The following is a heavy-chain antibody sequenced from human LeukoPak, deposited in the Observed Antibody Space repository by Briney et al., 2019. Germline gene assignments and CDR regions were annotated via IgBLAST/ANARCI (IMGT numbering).Heavy chain of an antibody. CDR1: GFTFDDYG. CDR3: ARAGIRYSSSWYNWFDP. V-gene: IGHV3-20*04. D-gene: IGHD6-13*01. CDR2: INWNGGST. J-gene: IGHJ5*02. Sequence: GGSLRLSCAASGFTFDDYGMSWVRQAPGEGLEWVSGINWNGGSTGYADSVKGRFTISRDNAKNSLYLQMNSLRAEDTALYYCARAGIRYSSSWYNWFDPWGQGTLVTVSS.